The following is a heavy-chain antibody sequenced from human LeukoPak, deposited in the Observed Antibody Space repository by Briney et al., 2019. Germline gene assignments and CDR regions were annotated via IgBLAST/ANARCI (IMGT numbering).Heavy chain of an antibody. J-gene: IGHJ4*02. V-gene: IGHV3-7*01. Sequence: GGSLRLSCAASGFTFSSYWMSWVRQAPGKGLEWVANIKQDGSEKYYVDSLKGRFTISRDNAKNSLYLQMNSLRAEDTAVYYCARADSNIAARRIGFDYWGQGTLVTVSS. CDR2: IKQDGSEK. D-gene: IGHD6-6*01. CDR3: ARADSNIAARRIGFDY. CDR1: GFTFSSYW.